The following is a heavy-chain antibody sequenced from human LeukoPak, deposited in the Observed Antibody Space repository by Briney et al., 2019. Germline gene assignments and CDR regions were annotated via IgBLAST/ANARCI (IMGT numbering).Heavy chain of an antibody. D-gene: IGHD3-3*01. CDR1: GFTFSSHG. V-gene: IGHV3-48*01. CDR2: ISSSGSVV. CDR3: AREVGYDSSPP. Sequence: PGGSLRLSCAASGFTFSSHGMNWVRQAPGKGLEWVSYISSSGSVVFYADSVKGRFTISRDNAKNALYLQMNSLRAEDTAVYHCAREVGYDSSPPWGQGTLVTASS. J-gene: IGHJ5*02.